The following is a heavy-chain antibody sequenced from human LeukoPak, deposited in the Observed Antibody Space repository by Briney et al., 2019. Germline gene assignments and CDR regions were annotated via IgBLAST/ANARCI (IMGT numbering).Heavy chain of an antibody. J-gene: IGHJ4*02. CDR2: IYGSGST. D-gene: IGHD6-19*01. CDR1: GDSFSSHY. CDR3: ARNVGWYSHDS. V-gene: IGHV4-59*08. Sequence: PSETLSPTCTVSGDSFSSHYWSWIRQPPGKGLEWIGYIYGSGSTHYDPSLRSRVTISEDTSKNQFSLKLTSVTAADTAVYYCARNVGWYSHDSWGQGTLVTVSS.